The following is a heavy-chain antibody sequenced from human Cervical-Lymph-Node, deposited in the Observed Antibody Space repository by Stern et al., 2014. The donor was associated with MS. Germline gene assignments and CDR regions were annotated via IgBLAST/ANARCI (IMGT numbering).Heavy chain of an antibody. D-gene: IGHD2-2*01. CDR1: GFTVSNNY. Sequence: EVQLVESGGGLIQPGGSLRLSCAASGFTVSNNYMTWVRQAPGKGLEWVSIIYSGGSTYYADSMKGRFTISRDNSKNTLYLHLNSLRAEDTAVYYCARIYMPYNWFDPWGQGTLVTVSS. V-gene: IGHV3-53*01. CDR2: IYSGGST. CDR3: ARIYMPYNWFDP. J-gene: IGHJ5*02.